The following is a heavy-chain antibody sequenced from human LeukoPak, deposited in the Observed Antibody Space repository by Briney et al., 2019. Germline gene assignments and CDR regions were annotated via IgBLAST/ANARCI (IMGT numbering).Heavy chain of an antibody. CDR1: GFTFSSYT. V-gene: IGHV3-48*04. J-gene: IGHJ4*02. CDR2: IGVSDIT. D-gene: IGHD3-10*01. Sequence: GGSLRLACAASGFTFSSYTRTWVRQAPGRGLGWVSYIGVSDITYADSVKGRFTISRDNAKNSLDLQMNSLSAEDTAVYYCARDFLWSFDNWGQGTLVTVSS. CDR3: ARDFLWSFDN.